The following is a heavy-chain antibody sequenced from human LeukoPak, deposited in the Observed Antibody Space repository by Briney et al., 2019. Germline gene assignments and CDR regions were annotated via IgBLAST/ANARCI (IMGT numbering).Heavy chain of an antibody. J-gene: IGHJ4*02. CDR2: IYSGGST. V-gene: IGHV3-53*01. Sequence: GGSLRLSCAASGFTVSSNYMSWVRQAPGKGLEWVSVIYSGGSTYYADSVKGRFTISRDNSKNTLYLQMNSLRAEDTAVYYCAREGYGDPGPFDYWGQGTLVTVSS. CDR1: GFTVSSNY. D-gene: IGHD4-17*01. CDR3: AREGYGDPGPFDY.